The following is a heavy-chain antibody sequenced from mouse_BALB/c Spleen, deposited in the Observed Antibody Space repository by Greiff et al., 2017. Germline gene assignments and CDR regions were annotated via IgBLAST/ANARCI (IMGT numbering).Heavy chain of an antibody. Sequence: EVQLQQSGPGLVKPSQTVSLTCTVTGISITTGNYRWSWIRQFPGNKLEWIGYIYYSGTITYNPSLTSRTTITRDTSKNQFFLEMNSLTAEDTATYYCARERGDYYYGSSLHWYFDVWGAGTTVTVSS. V-gene: IGHV3-5*02. CDR2: IYYSGTI. CDR3: ARERGDYYYGSSLHWYFDV. J-gene: IGHJ1*01. D-gene: IGHD1-1*01. CDR1: GISITTGNYR.